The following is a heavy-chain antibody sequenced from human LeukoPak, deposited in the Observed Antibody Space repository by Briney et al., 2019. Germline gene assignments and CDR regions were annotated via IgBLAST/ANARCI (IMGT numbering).Heavy chain of an antibody. CDR3: ARGGTTVTTAERD. V-gene: IGHV3-30-3*01. Sequence: GGSLRLSCAASGFTFSSYAIHWVRQAPGKGLEWVAVISYDGSNKYYADSVKGRFTISRDNSKNTLYLQMNSLRAEDTAVYYCARGGTTVTTAERDWGQGTLVTVSS. CDR2: ISYDGSNK. J-gene: IGHJ4*02. D-gene: IGHD4-17*01. CDR1: GFTFSSYA.